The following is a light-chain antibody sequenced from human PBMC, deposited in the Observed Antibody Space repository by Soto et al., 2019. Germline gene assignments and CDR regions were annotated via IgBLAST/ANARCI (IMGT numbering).Light chain of an antibody. J-gene: IGLJ2*01. CDR2: KDT. V-gene: IGLV3-27*01. CDR3: YSAADDNVV. CDR1: VLAKTY. Sequence: SYELTQPSSVSVSPGQTARITCSGDVLAKTYARWFQQKPGQAPVLVIYKDTERPSGIPERFSGSSSGTTVTLTISGAQVEDEADYYCYSAADDNVVFGEGTKVTVL.